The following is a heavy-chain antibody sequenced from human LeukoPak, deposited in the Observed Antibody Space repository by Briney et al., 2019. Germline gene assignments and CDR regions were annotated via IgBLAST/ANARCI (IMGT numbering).Heavy chain of an antibody. CDR1: GGSFTGYY. CDR3: ARGHVGMTARPIDY. J-gene: IGHJ4*02. Sequence: SETLSLTCTVYGGSFTGYYWSWIRQPPGKGLEWVGEINHSGSTNYNTSLKSGVTISVDTSKNHFSLSLSSMTAADTAVYYFARGHVGMTARPIDYWGQGTLVTVSS. D-gene: IGHD2-21*02. CDR2: INHSGST. V-gene: IGHV4-34*01.